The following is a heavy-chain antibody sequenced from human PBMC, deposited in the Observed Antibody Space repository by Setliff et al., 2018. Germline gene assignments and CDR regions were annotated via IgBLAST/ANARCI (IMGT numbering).Heavy chain of an antibody. CDR2: ISAYNGMT. Sequence: ASVKVSCKASGYSFSESIVSWVRQAPGLGLEWMGWISAYNGMTHSAQNFQGRVTMTTDTYTTTAYLELRSLTSDDTAVYYCSRLVRYCTTTTCQRASGDDYWGQGTLVTVSS. V-gene: IGHV1-18*01. J-gene: IGHJ4*02. CDR3: SRLVRYCTTTTCQRASGDDY. D-gene: IGHD2-8*01. CDR1: GYSFSESI.